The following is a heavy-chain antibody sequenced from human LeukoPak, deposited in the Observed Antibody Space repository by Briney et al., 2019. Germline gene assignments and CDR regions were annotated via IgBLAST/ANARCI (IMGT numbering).Heavy chain of an antibody. CDR2: INGDGSDT. Sequence: PGXXLRLSCAAPGFTFSGYWMHWARQSPGKGVVWVSCINGDGSDTLYADSVKGRFTISRDNAKNTLYLQMNSLRVEDTAVYYCAKDLYYDSSGYYYFDYWGQGTLVTVSS. J-gene: IGHJ4*02. CDR1: GFTFSGYW. V-gene: IGHV3-74*01. D-gene: IGHD3-22*01. CDR3: AKDLYYDSSGYYYFDY.